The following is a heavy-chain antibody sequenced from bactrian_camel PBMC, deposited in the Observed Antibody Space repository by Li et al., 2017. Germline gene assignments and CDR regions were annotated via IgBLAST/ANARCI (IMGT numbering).Heavy chain of an antibody. CDR3: AAVDARHTIPKPPGDCSGGYWPEEFDY. D-gene: IGHD2*01. CDR1: GYINMEYC. CDR2: IHRDSSGT. Sequence: QLVESGGGSVQAGGSLRLSCEASGYINMEYCIGWFRQAPGKEREGVATIHRDSSGTYYAVAVKGRFTISRDNAKKTVYLQMNNLKPEDTAVYRCAAVDARHTIPKPPGDCSGGYWPEEFDYWGQGTQVTVS. J-gene: IGHJ4*01. V-gene: IGHV3S25*01.